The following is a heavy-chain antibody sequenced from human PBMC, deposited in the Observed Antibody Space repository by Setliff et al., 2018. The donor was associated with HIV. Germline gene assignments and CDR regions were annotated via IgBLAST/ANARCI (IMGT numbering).Heavy chain of an antibody. V-gene: IGHV4-39*01. D-gene: IGHD5-18*01. Sequence: PSETLSLTCTVSGGSTNSNRYYWGWIRQPPGKGLEWIGSIYYSGSTYYNPSLTGRVTISIDTSENQFSLKLSSVTAADTAVYFCARHVGNSYGYWVYFDYWGQGMLVTVSS. J-gene: IGHJ4*02. CDR3: ARHVGNSYGYWVYFDY. CDR2: IYYSGST. CDR1: GGSTNSNRYY.